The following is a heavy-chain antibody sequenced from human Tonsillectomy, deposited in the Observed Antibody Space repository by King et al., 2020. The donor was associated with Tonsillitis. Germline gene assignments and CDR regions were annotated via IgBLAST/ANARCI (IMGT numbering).Heavy chain of an antibody. V-gene: IGHV4-34*01. CDR3: ARGHRPGVITMVRGVSHFDY. Sequence: VQLQQWGAGLLKPSETLSLTCAVYGGSFSGYYWSWIRQPPGKGLEWIGEINHSGSTNYNPSLKSRVTVSVATSKSQFSLMLSSLTAADTAVYYCARGHRPGVITMVRGVSHFDYWGQGTLVTVSS. CDR2: INHSGST. J-gene: IGHJ4*02. D-gene: IGHD3-10*01. CDR1: GGSFSGYY.